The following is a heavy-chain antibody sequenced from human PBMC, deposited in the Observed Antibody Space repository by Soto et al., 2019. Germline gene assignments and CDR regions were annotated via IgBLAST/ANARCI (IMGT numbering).Heavy chain of an antibody. V-gene: IGHV2-26*02. Sequence: QVTLKESGPVLVKPTETVTLTCTVSGFSLSNARMGVSWIRQPPGKALEWLAHIFSNDEKSYSTSLTNRLTISKDTSKTRVVLTMTNMDPVDTTTYYCARMTGAYDQTLRRVDPWGQGTLVTVSS. CDR1: GFSLSNARMG. CDR3: ARMTGAYDQTLRRVDP. D-gene: IGHD4-17*01. CDR2: IFSNDEK. J-gene: IGHJ5*02.